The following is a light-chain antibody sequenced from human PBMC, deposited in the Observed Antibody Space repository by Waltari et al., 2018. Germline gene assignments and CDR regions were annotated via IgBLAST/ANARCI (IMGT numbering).Light chain of an antibody. J-gene: IGLJ3*02. CDR2: DVS. V-gene: IGLV2-14*03. Sequence: QSALTHPASVSGSPGQSITISCTGTSRDVGDYNYVSWYQQHPGKAPKLMIYDVSNRPSGVSNRFSGSKSGNTASLTISGLQAEDEADYYCSSYTSSSTWVFGGGTKLTVL. CDR1: SRDVGDYNY. CDR3: SSYTSSSTWV.